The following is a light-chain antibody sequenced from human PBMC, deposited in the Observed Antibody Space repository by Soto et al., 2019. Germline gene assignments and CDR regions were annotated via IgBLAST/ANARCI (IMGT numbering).Light chain of an antibody. CDR1: STDIGAYNL. J-gene: IGLJ2*01. V-gene: IGLV2-14*03. CDR3: TSWTTSTFII. Sequence: QSALTQPASVSGSPGQTITISCTGTSTDIGAYNLVSWYQQHPGTAPKLILYDVNIRPSGVSNRFSGSKSGNTAALTISGLQAEDESDYYCTSWTTSTFIIFGGGTKLTVL. CDR2: DVN.